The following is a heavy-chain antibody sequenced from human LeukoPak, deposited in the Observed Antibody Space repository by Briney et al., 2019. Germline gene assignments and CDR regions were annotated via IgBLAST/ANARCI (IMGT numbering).Heavy chain of an antibody. J-gene: IGHJ4*02. CDR1: GYSISSGYY. D-gene: IGHD3-22*01. CDR2: IYHSGST. Sequence: SETLSLTCTVSGYSISSGYYWGWIRQPPGKGLEGIGSIYHSGSTYYNPSLKSRVTISVDTSKNQFSLKLSSVTAADTAVYYCAREPNYYDSSGPFDYWGEGTLVTVSS. V-gene: IGHV4-38-2*02. CDR3: AREPNYYDSSGPFDY.